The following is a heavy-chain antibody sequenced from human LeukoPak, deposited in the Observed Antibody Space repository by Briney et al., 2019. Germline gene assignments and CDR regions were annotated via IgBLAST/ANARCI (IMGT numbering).Heavy chain of an antibody. CDR2: ISSSSTI. D-gene: IGHD2-2*01. Sequence: GGSLRLSCAASGFTFSSYSMNWVRQAPGKGLEWVSYISSSSTIYYADSVKGRFTISRDNAKNSLYLQMNSLRAEDTAVYYCARTFKGRGGSTSCYYYWGQGTLVTVSS. J-gene: IGHJ4*02. CDR3: ARTFKGRGGSTSCYYY. CDR1: GFTFSSYS. V-gene: IGHV3-48*01.